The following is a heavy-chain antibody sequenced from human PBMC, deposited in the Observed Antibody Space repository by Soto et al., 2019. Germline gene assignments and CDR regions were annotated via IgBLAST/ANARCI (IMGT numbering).Heavy chain of an antibody. CDR1: GFTFSGYS. Sequence: PWGSLRLSGAASGFTFSGYSMDWVCQAPGKGLEWVSSISSSSYIYYADSVKGRFTISRDNAKNSLYLQMNSLRAEDTAVYYCARDGGSYGDYYFDYWGQGTLVTVS. V-gene: IGHV3-21*01. J-gene: IGHJ4*02. CDR2: ISSSSYI. D-gene: IGHD4-17*01. CDR3: ARDGGSYGDYYFDY.